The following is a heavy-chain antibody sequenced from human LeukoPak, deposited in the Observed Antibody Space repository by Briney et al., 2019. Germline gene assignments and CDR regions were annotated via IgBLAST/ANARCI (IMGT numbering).Heavy chain of an antibody. D-gene: IGHD3-9*01. V-gene: IGHV1-18*01. CDR1: GYTFTSYG. CDR2: ISAYNGNT. CDR3: AREDYDILTGQHFYYFYYGMDV. J-gene: IGHJ6*02. Sequence: GASVKVSCKASGYTFTSYGISWVRQAPGQGLEWMGWISAYNGNTNYAQKLQGRVTMTTDTSTSTAYMELRSLRSDDTAVYYCAREDYDILTGQHFYYFYYGMDVWGQGTTVTVSS.